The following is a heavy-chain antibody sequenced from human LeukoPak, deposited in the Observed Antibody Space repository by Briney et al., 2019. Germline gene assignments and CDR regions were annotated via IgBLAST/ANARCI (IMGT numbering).Heavy chain of an antibody. V-gene: IGHV3-64*01. CDR3: ARARDDFWSYYSYYMDV. J-gene: IGHJ6*03. CDR2: ISSNGGST. CDR1: GFTFSSYA. Sequence: GGSLRPSCAASGFTFSSYAMHWVRQAPGKGLEYVSAISSNGGSTYYANSVKGRFTISRDNSKNTLYLQMGSLRAEDMAVYYCARARDDFWSYYSYYMDVWGKGTTVTVSS. D-gene: IGHD3-3*01.